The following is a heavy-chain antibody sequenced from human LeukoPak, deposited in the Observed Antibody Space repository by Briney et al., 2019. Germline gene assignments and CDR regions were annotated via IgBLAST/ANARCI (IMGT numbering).Heavy chain of an antibody. Sequence: SVKVSCKASGYTFTSYGISWVRQAPGQGLEWMGGIIPIFGTANYAQKFQGRVTITADKSTSTAYMELSSLRSEDTAVYYCARVLGSSGPPNYYYYYYMDVWGKGTTVTVSS. J-gene: IGHJ6*03. V-gene: IGHV1-69*06. CDR2: IIPIFGTA. CDR3: ARVLGSSGPPNYYYYYYMDV. D-gene: IGHD3-22*01. CDR1: GYTFTSYG.